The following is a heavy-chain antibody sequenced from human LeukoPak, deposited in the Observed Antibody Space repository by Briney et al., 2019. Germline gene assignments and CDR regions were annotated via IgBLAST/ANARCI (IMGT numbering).Heavy chain of an antibody. Sequence: GGSLRLSCAASGFTFSSYSMNWVRQAPGKGLEWVSYISGSGGTIYYADSVKGRFILSRDNAKNSLYLQMNSLRAEDTAVYYCARPLTGTTTVFDYWGQGTLVTVSS. CDR1: GFTFSSYS. CDR3: ARPLTGTTTVFDY. D-gene: IGHD1-7*01. J-gene: IGHJ4*02. V-gene: IGHV3-48*04. CDR2: ISGSGGTI.